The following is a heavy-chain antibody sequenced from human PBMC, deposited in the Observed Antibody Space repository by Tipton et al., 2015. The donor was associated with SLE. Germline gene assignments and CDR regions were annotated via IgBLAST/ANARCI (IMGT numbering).Heavy chain of an antibody. CDR3: ARGFRSITCLDY. CDR2: IYTSGSA. CDR1: GYSISSGYY. J-gene: IGHJ4*02. V-gene: IGHV4-38-2*01. Sequence: TLSLTCAVSGYSISSGYYWGWIRQPPGKGLEWIGRIYTSGSANYNPSLKSRVTISVDTSKNQFSLKLTSVTAADTAVYYCARGFRSITCLDYWGQGTLVTVSS. D-gene: IGHD2-2*01.